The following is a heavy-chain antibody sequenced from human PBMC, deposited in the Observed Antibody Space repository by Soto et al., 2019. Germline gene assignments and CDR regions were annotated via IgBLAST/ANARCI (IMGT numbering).Heavy chain of an antibody. CDR1: GYTFTGYY. D-gene: IGHD6-13*01. V-gene: IGHV1-2*04. J-gene: IGHJ4*02. CDR3: ARGVDGARYSSSWYYFDY. Sequence: ASVKVSCKASGYTFTGYYMHWVRQAPGQGLEWMGWINPNSGGTNYAQKFQGWVTMTRDTSISTAYMELSSLRSDDTAVYYCARGVDGARYSSSWYYFDYWGQGTLVTVSS. CDR2: INPNSGGT.